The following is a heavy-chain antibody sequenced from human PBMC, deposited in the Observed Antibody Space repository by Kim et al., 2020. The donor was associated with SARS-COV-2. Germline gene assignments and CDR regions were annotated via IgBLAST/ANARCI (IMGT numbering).Heavy chain of an antibody. CDR3: ARQTEPRGGVDT. D-gene: IGHD2-21*02. CDR2: LSYSGIT. J-gene: IGHJ3*02. V-gene: IGHV4-39*02. CDR1: GVSIRSFNYF. Sequence: SETLSLTCPVSGVSIRSFNYFWGWIRQPPGKGLEWIGTLSYSGITYYNPSLKSRVPISVDTSQNHFSLRLDSVTATDTAVVYDARQTEPRGGVDTWGRG.